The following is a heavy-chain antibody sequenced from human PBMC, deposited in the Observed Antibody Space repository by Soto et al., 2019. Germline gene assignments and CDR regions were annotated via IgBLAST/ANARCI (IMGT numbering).Heavy chain of an antibody. CDR3: GKGRSYYYYYGVDV. CDR1: GFTFSSYA. Sequence: PGGSLRLSCAASGFTFSSYAMDWVRQAPGKGLEWVSDISSSGGTTYYGDSVKGRFTISRDNSKSTLYLQMNSLRAEDTAVYYCGKGRSYYYYYGVDVWGQGTTVTVSS. V-gene: IGHV3-23*01. CDR2: ISSSGGTT. D-gene: IGHD1-26*01. J-gene: IGHJ6*02.